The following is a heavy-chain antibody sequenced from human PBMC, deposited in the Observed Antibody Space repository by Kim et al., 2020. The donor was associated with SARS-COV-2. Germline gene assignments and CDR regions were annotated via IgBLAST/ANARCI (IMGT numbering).Heavy chain of an antibody. D-gene: IGHD1-26*01. CDR2: IYPGDSDT. Sequence: GESLKISCKGLGYSFSDYWIAWVRQMPGKGLEWMGIIYPGDSDTRYSPSFQGQVTVSADRSINTAYLQWSSLKASDTAMYYCARVARGVGRGWFDPWGQGALVTVSS. J-gene: IGHJ5*02. CDR1: GYSFSDYW. V-gene: IGHV5-51*01. CDR3: ARVARGVGRGWFDP.